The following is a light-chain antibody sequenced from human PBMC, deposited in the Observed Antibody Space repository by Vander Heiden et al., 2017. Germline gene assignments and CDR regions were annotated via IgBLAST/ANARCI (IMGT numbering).Light chain of an antibody. CDR2: DAS. CDR1: QNISSF. V-gene: IGKV1-39*01. CDR3: QQGDNTPMT. J-gene: IGKJ1*01. Sequence: DIQMTQSPSSLSASIGDRVTITCRASQNISSFLSWYQQKPGKAPKFLIYDASNLQSGVPSRFRGSGSGTDFALTITRLQPEDIASYYCQQGDNTPMTFGQGTMVEIK.